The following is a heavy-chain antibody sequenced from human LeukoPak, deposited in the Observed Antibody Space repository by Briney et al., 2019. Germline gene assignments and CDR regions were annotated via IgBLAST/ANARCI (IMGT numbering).Heavy chain of an antibody. CDR3: TTEGEQMESSGFDY. V-gene: IGHV3-15*04. CDR1: GFTVSSNY. CDR2: IAGRTGGGAK. Sequence: GGSLRLSCAASGFTVSSNYMSWVRQAPGEGLEWVGRIAGRTGGGAKDYAKSVRGRFSISRDDSKNTLHLQMNNLKTEDTAVYYCTTEGEQMESSGFDYWGQGTPVTVSS. J-gene: IGHJ4*02. D-gene: IGHD3-10*01.